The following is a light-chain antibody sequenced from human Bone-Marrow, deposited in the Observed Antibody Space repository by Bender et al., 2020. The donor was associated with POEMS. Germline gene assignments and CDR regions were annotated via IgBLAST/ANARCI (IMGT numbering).Light chain of an antibody. V-gene: IGLV1-44*01. Sequence: QSVLTQPPSASGTPGQRVTISCSGGSSNIGAHAVNWYQHLPGTAPKLLIYSSHRRPSEVPGRFSGSRSGTSASLAISGLQSEDGADCDCAVWDDSLNGWVFGGGTKLTVL. CDR1: SSNIGAHA. CDR2: SSH. J-gene: IGLJ3*02. CDR3: AVWDDSLNGWV.